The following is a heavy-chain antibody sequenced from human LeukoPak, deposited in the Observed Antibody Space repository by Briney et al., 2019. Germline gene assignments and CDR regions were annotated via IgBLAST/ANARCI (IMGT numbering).Heavy chain of an antibody. CDR1: GFTFDDYG. Sequence: PGGSLRLSCAASGFTFDDYGMSWVRQAPGKGLEWVSGINWNGGSTGYADSVKGRFTISRDNAKNSLYLQMNSLRAEDTALYYCARDRAPAAIEERYYYYYYMDVWGKGTTVTVSS. J-gene: IGHJ6*03. D-gene: IGHD2-2*02. CDR3: ARDRAPAAIEERYYYYYYMDV. V-gene: IGHV3-20*04. CDR2: INWNGGST.